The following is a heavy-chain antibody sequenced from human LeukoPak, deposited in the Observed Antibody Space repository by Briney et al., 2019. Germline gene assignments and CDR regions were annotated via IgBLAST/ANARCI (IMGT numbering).Heavy chain of an antibody. D-gene: IGHD2-21*02. CDR2: ISGSGGST. V-gene: IGHV3-23*01. J-gene: IGHJ4*02. CDR1: GFTFSSYA. CDR3: AKFFPAYCGGDCYPRAGYFDY. Sequence: GGSLRLSCAASGFTFSSYAMSWVRQAPGKGLEWVSAISGSGGSTYYADSVKGRFTISRDNSMNTLYLQMNSLRAEDTAVYYCAKFFPAYCGGDCYPRAGYFDYWGQGTLVTVSS.